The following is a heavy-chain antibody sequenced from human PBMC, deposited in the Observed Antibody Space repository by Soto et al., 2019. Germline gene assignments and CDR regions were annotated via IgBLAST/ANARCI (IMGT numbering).Heavy chain of an antibody. CDR1: GYTFTGYG. J-gene: IGHJ4*02. CDR3: AREMVRGVGSDY. V-gene: IGHV1-18*01. Sequence: ASVKLSCKASGYTFTGYGISWVRQAPGQGLEWMGWISTYNGNTKYAQKLQGRVTMTTDTSTSTAYMELRSLRSDDTAVFYCAREMVRGVGSDYWGQGTLVTVS. CDR2: ISTYNGNT. D-gene: IGHD3-10*01.